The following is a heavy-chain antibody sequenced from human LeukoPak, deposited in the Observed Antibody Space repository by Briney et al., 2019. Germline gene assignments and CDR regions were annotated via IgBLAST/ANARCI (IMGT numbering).Heavy chain of an antibody. CDR2: ISPDGSST. CDR3: AKGALDELPGEYNFDY. V-gene: IGHV3-11*01. J-gene: IGHJ4*02. Sequence: GGSLRLSCAATGFTFSDYYINWIRQAPGKGLEWVAYISPDGSSTFYADSVQGRFTISRDNAQNSLYLQMNSLGAEDMALYYCAKGALDELPGEYNFDYWGQGTLVTVSS. D-gene: IGHD2-15*01. CDR1: GFTFSDYY.